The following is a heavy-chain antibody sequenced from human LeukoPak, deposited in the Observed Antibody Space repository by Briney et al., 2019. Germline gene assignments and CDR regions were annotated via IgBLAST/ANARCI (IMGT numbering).Heavy chain of an antibody. CDR3: SRDGQGTSYDTSAHSVAAPHALDI. CDR2: IWYDGSNK. D-gene: IGHD3-22*01. Sequence: GGSLRLSCAASGFTFSSYGMHWVRQAPGKGLEWVAVIWYDGSNKYYADSVKGRFTISRDNSKNTLYLQMNSLRSGCTAGYDCSRDGQGTSYDTSAHSVAAPHALDIWGQGTMVTVSS. J-gene: IGHJ3*02. CDR1: GFTFSSYG. V-gene: IGHV3-33*01.